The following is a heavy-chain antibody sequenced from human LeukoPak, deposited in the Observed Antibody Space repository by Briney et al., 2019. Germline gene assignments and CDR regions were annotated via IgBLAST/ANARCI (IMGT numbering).Heavy chain of an antibody. CDR2: ISGSGGST. CDR3: AKVSSYGLTIDY. CDR1: GFTFSSYA. V-gene: IGHV3-23*01. J-gene: IGHJ4*02. Sequence: GGSLRLSCAASGFTFSSYAMSWVRQAPGKGLEWVSAISGSGGSTYYADSVKSRFTISRDNSKNTLYLQMNSLRAEDTAVYYCAKVSSYGLTIDYWGQGTLVTVSS. D-gene: IGHD5-18*01.